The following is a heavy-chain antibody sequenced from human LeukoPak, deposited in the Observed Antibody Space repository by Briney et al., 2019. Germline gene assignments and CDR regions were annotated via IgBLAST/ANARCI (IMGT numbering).Heavy chain of an antibody. Sequence: GASVKVSCKASGGTFSSYAISWVRQAPGQGLEWMGWINPNSGGTNYAQKFQGRVTMTRDTSISTAHMELSRLRSDDTAVYYCARDQRPYCTNGVCYFDYWGQGTLVTVSS. CDR1: GGTFSSYA. V-gene: IGHV1-2*02. J-gene: IGHJ4*02. CDR3: ARDQRPYCTNGVCYFDY. CDR2: INPNSGGT. D-gene: IGHD2-8*01.